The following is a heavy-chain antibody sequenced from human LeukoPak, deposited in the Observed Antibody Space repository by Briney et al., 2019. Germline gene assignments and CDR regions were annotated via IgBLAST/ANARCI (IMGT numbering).Heavy chain of an antibody. CDR1: GFSVSSTY. J-gene: IGHJ5*02. V-gene: IGHV3-66*03. CDR3: TRDRAGTQSWVEFDL. CDR2: IYTSGST. Sequence: GGSLRLTCAASGFSVSSTYMSWVRQAPGKGLEWVSLIYTSGSTFYADSVMGRFTISRDNSKNKLFLQMNSLRAEDSAVYYCTRDRAGTQSWVEFDLWGQGTLVTVSS. D-gene: IGHD3-10*01.